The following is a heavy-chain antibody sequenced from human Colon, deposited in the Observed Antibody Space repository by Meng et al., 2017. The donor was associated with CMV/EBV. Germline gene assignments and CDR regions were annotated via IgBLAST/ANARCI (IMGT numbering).Heavy chain of an antibody. D-gene: IGHD2-21*01. CDR1: GGSISSSNW. Sequence: GSLRLSCAVSGGSISSSNWWSWVRQPPGKGLEWIGSIYYSGSTSYNPSLSGRVSISIDTSKNRFSLKLTSVTAADTAMYYCARDRNIDVVIALRSSFDVWGEGTMVTVSS. CDR3: ARDRNIDVVIALRSSFDV. V-gene: IGHV4-4*02. J-gene: IGHJ3*01. CDR2: IYYSGST.